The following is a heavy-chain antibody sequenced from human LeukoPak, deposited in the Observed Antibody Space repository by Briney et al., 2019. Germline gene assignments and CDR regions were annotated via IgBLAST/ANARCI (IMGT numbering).Heavy chain of an antibody. D-gene: IGHD1-1*01. CDR2: INHSGST. J-gene: IGHJ6*03. CDR1: GGSFSGYY. CDR3: AREGIGTTFSVERRSKRYYYYMDV. Sequence: SETLSLTCAVYGGSFSGYYWSWIRQPPGKGLECIGEINHSGSTNYNPSLKSRVTISVDTSKNQFSLKLSSVTAADTAVYYCAREGIGTTFSVERRSKRYYYYMDVWGKGTTVTVSS. V-gene: IGHV4-34*01.